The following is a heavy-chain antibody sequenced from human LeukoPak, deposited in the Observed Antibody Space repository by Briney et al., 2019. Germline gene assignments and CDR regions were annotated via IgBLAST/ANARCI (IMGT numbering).Heavy chain of an antibody. D-gene: IGHD3/OR15-3a*01. J-gene: IGHJ4*02. V-gene: IGHV4-59*08. CDR1: GGSISSYY. CDR3: ARQTGSGLFILP. CDR2: IYYSGST. Sequence: SETLSLTCTVSGGSISSYYWNWIRQLPGKGLEWIGYIYYSGSTNYNPSLQSRVTISVDTSKTQFSLKLSSVTAADTAVYYCARQTGSGLFILPGGQGTLVTVSS.